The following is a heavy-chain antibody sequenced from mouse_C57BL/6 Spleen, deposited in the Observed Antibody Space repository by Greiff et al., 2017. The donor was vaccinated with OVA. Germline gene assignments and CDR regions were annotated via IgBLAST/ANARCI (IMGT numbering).Heavy chain of an antibody. CDR1: GYTFTDYE. D-gene: IGHD2-3*01. Sequence: LVRPGASVTLSCKASGYTFTDYEMHWVKQTPVHGLEWIGAIDPETGGTAYNQKFKGKAILTADKSSSTAYMELRSLTSEDSAVYYCTRYRDGYCPGYWGQGTTLTVSS. V-gene: IGHV1-15*01. J-gene: IGHJ2*01. CDR3: TRYRDGYCPGY. CDR2: IDPETGGT.